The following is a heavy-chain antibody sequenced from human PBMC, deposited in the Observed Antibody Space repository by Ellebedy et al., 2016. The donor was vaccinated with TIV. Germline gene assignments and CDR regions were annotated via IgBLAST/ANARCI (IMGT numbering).Heavy chain of an antibody. CDR1: GGSFSGHY. CDR3: ARARPGLWDAFDI. Sequence: MPSETLSLTCGVYGGSFSGHYWGWIRQPPGKGLEWIGESNQSGSTNYNPSLKSRVTVSVDTSKNQFSLRLSSVTAADTAVYYCARARPGLWDAFDIWGQGTMVTVSS. D-gene: IGHD5-18*01. J-gene: IGHJ3*02. V-gene: IGHV4-34*01. CDR2: SNQSGST.